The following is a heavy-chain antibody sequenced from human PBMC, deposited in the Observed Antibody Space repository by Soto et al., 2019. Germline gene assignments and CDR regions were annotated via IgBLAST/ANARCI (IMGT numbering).Heavy chain of an antibody. CDR2: IYSGGST. Sequence: GGSLRLSCAASGFTVSSNYMSWVRQAPGKGLEWVSVIYSGGSTYYADSVKGRFTISRDNSKNTLYLQMNSLRAEDTAVYYCARQGEWLASPLDYWGQGTLVTVSS. D-gene: IGHD6-19*01. CDR3: ARQGEWLASPLDY. CDR1: GFTVSSNY. J-gene: IGHJ4*02. V-gene: IGHV3-66*04.